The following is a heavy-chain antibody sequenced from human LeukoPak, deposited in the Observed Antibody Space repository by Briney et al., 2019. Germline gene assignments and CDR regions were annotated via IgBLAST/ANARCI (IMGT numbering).Heavy chain of an antibody. CDR3: ARSSNIVVVPAAIHHYYGMDV. CDR2: IYPGDSDT. D-gene: IGHD2-2*02. J-gene: IGHJ6*02. V-gene: IGHV5-51*01. CDR1: GYSFTSYW. Sequence: GGSLKISCKGSGYSFTSYWIGWVRQMPGKGLEWMGIIYPGDSDTRYSPSFQGQVTISADKSISTAYLQWSSLKASDTAMYYCARSSNIVVVPAAIHHYYGMDVWGQGTTVTVSS.